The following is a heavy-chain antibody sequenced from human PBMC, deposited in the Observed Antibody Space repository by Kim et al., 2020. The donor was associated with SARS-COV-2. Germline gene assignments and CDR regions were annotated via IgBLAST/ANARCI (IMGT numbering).Heavy chain of an antibody. D-gene: IGHD1-1*01. J-gene: IGHJ4*02. CDR3: ARLPSRGWLQLGGIDY. CDR2: IYPGDSDT. CDR1: GYSFTSYW. Sequence: GESLKISCKGSGYSFTSYWICWVRQMPGKGLEWMGIIYPGDSDTRYSPSFQCQVTISADKSISTAYLQWSSLKASDTAMYYCARLPSRGWLQLGGIDYWGQGTLVTVSS. V-gene: IGHV5-51*01.